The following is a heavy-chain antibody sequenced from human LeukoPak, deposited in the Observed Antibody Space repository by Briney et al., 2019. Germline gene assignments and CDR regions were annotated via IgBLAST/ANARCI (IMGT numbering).Heavy chain of an antibody. D-gene: IGHD2-2*01. CDR1: GFTFSSYG. CDR3: AKDRGRGYCSSTSCSNWFDP. Sequence: PGGSLRLSCAASGFTFSSYGMHWVRQAPGKGLEWVAVISYDGSNKYYADSVKGRFTISRDNSKNTLYLEMNSLRAEDTAVYYCAKDRGRGYCSSTSCSNWFDPWGQGTLVTVSS. V-gene: IGHV3-30*18. CDR2: ISYDGSNK. J-gene: IGHJ5*02.